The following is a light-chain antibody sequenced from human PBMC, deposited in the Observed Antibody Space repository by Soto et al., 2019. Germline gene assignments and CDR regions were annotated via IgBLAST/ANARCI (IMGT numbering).Light chain of an antibody. J-gene: IGLJ1*01. V-gene: IGLV2-11*01. CDR1: SGDVGGYNY. CDR2: DVN. CDR3: CSYAGSYTYV. Sequence: QSALTQPRSVSGSPGQSVTISCTGTSGDVGGYNYVSWYQQHPGNAPKLLIYDVNKRPSGVPDRFSGSKSGNTASLTISGLQAEDEADYYCCSYAGSYTYVFGTGTKVTVL.